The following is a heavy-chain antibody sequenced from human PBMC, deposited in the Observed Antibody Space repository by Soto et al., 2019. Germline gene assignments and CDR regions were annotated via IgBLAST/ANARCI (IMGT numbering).Heavy chain of an antibody. V-gene: IGHV1-69*13. CDR2: IIPIFGTT. CDR1: GGTFSSYA. Sequence: SVKVSCKASGGTFSSYAISWVRQAPGQGLEWMRGIIPIFGTTNYAQKIQSRVKITADESTTTTYMKLSSLRSDDTAVFYCARDPHPNSASHFDYCGQGTLVTVSS. D-gene: IGHD4-4*01. CDR3: ARDPHPNSASHFDY. J-gene: IGHJ4*02.